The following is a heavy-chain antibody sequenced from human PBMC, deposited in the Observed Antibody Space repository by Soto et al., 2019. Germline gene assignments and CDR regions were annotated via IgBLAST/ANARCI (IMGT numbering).Heavy chain of an antibody. CDR2: IIPIFGTA. CDR1: GGTFSSYA. CDR3: AGKLGYCSGGSCGGWFDP. V-gene: IGHV1-69*12. J-gene: IGHJ5*02. Sequence: QVQLVQSGAEVKKPGSSVKVSCKASGGTFSSYAISWVRQAPGQGLEWMGGIIPIFGTANYAQKFQGRVTITADESTSTAYMELSSLRSEDTAVYYCAGKLGYCSGGSCGGWFDPWGQGTLVTVSS. D-gene: IGHD2-15*01.